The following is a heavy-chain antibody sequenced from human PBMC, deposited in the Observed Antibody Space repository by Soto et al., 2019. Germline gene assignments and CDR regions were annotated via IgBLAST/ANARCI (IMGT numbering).Heavy chain of an antibody. CDR3: AKDGGREGYFGNWFDP. D-gene: IGHD2-15*01. CDR2: INANNGST. V-gene: IGHV1-46*01. CDR1: GYTFTSYY. Sequence: ASVKVSCKASGYTFTSYYMHWVRQAPGQGLEWMGIINANNGSTNYAQKFQGRVTISADESTTTAYMELSSLRSDDTAVFYCAKDGGREGYFGNWFDPWGQGTLVTVSS. J-gene: IGHJ5*02.